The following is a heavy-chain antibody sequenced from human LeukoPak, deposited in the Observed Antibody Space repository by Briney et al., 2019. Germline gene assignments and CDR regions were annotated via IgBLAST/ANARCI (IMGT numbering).Heavy chain of an antibody. V-gene: IGHV3-23*01. CDR2: ISGSGGST. CDR3: AKDMSTHYYDSSGYPFDY. D-gene: IGHD3-22*01. Sequence: GGSLRLSCAASGFTFSSYAMSWVRQAPGKGLEWVSAISGSGGSTYYADSVKGRFTISGDNSKNTLYLQMNSLRAEDTAVYYCAKDMSTHYYDSSGYPFDYWGQGTLVTVSS. J-gene: IGHJ4*02. CDR1: GFTFSSYA.